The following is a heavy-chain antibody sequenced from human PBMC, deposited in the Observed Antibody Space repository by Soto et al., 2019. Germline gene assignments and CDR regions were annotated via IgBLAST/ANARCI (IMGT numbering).Heavy chain of an antibody. Sequence: SVTLPLTCTVSGGSISSGGYYLSWIRQHPGKGLEWIGYIYYSGSTYYNPSLKSRVTISVDTSKNQFSLKLSSVTAADTAVYYCARLVEVRCCHFDYWGQGTLVTVSS. J-gene: IGHJ4*02. CDR1: GGSISSGGYY. CDR3: ARLVEVRCCHFDY. V-gene: IGHV4-31*03. CDR2: IYYSGST. D-gene: IGHD4-17*01.